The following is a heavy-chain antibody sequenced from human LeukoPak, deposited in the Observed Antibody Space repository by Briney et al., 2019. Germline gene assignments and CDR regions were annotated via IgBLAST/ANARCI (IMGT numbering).Heavy chain of an antibody. CDR3: ARAHNDYFDY. CDR1: GFTFSSYV. J-gene: IGHJ4*02. V-gene: IGHV3-23*01. CDR2: ISDSGGST. Sequence: PGGSLRLSCAASGFTFSSYVMIWVRQAPGKVLEWVSAISDSGGSTYYADSVKGRFTISRDNSKNTLYLEMNSLRAEDTAVYYCARAHNDYFDYWGQGTLVTVSS. D-gene: IGHD2-8*01.